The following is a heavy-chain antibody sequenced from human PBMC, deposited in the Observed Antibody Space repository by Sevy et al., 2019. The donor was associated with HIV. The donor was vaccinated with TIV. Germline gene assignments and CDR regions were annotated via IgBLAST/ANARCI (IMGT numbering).Heavy chain of an antibody. Sequence: GGSLRLSCAASGFTFSSYAMHWVRQAPGKGLEWVAVISYDGSNKYDADSVKGRFTISRDNSKNTLYLQMNSLRAEDTAVYYCAREHSGGYYDFWSGYPRDYGMDVWGQGTTVTVSS. CDR1: GFTFSSYA. CDR3: AREHSGGYYDFWSGYPRDYGMDV. V-gene: IGHV3-30-3*01. CDR2: ISYDGSNK. J-gene: IGHJ6*02. D-gene: IGHD3-3*01.